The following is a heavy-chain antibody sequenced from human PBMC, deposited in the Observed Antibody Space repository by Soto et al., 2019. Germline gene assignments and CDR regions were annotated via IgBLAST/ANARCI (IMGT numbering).Heavy chain of an antibody. CDR2: IGAYNGHT. CDR3: ARDDYYDRSGYLPVRYYFGMDV. J-gene: IGHJ6*02. Sequence: ASVKVSCKASGYTFTNSGISWVRQAPGQGLEWMGWIGAYNGHTKYAQKFQGRVTMTTDTSTSTAYMELRSLKSDDTAVYYCARDDYYDRSGYLPVRYYFGMDVWGQGTTVTVSS. CDR1: GYTFTNSG. D-gene: IGHD3-22*01. V-gene: IGHV1-18*01.